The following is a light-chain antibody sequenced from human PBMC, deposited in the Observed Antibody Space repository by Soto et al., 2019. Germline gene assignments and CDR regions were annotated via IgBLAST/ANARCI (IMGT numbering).Light chain of an antibody. V-gene: IGLV2-23*01. CDR2: EGT. Sequence: QSVLTQPASVSGSPGQSISISCTGTSSDVVTYNLVSWYQQHPGKAPTVLIYEGTKRPSGVSNRFSGSKSGNTASLTISGLQTEDEADYYCYSFAGSNNFGVFGTGTKVTVL. J-gene: IGLJ1*01. CDR1: SSDVVTYNL. CDR3: YSFAGSNNFGV.